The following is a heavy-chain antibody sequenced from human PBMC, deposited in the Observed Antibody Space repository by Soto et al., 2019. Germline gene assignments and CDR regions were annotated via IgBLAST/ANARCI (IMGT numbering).Heavy chain of an antibody. V-gene: IGHV5-51*01. J-gene: IGHJ3*02. CDR2: IYPGDSDT. CDR3: ARQSLYSSSWYAFDI. CDR1: GYSFTSYW. Sequence: RESLKISCKGSGYSFTSYWMGWVRQMPGKGLEWMGIIYPGDSDTRYSPSFQGQVTISADKSISTAYLQWSSLKASDTAMYYCARQSLYSSSWYAFDIWGQGTMVTVSS. D-gene: IGHD6-13*01.